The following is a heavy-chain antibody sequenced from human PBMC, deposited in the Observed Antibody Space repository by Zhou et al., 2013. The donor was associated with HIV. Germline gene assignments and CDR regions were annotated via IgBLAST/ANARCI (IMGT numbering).Heavy chain of an antibody. CDR3: ARGLDIVATQYIHYYYYMDV. V-gene: IGHV1-8*03. CDR1: GYTFTSYD. CDR2: MSPNSGNT. Sequence: QVQLVQSGAEVKKPGASVKVSCKASGYTFTSYDINWVRQATGQGLEWMGWMSPNSGNTGYAQKFQGRVTITRNTSISTAYMELSSLRSEDTAVYYCARGLDIVATQYIHYYYYMDVWGKGTTVTVSS. J-gene: IGHJ6*03. D-gene: IGHD5-12*01.